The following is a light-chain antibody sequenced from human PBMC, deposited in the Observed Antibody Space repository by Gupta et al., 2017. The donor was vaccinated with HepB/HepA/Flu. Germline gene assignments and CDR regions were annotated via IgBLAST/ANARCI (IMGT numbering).Light chain of an antibody. Sequence: SALTQPPSASGSLGQSVTISCTGTSSDVGGYNYVSWYQQDPGKAPKLLIYEVSERPSWVPARFSASKSGNTASLTVSGLQAEDESYYYCSSYAGNNKYVFGSGTKVTVL. V-gene: IGLV2-8*01. CDR2: EVS. J-gene: IGLJ1*01. CDR3: SSYAGNNKYV. CDR1: SSDVGGYNY.